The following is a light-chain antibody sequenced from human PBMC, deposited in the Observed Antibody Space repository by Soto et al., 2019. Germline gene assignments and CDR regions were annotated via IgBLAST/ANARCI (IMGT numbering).Light chain of an antibody. J-gene: IGLJ1*01. Sequence: QSALTQPASASGPPGQSITISCTGNSSDVGGYNYVSWYQHHPGKAPKLIIYAVYKRPSGVADRFSGSKSGNTAALTVSGLQAEDEADYYCSSYVGTNSYVFGTGTKVTVL. CDR2: AVY. CDR1: SSDVGGYNY. CDR3: SSYVGTNSYV. V-gene: IGLV2-8*01.